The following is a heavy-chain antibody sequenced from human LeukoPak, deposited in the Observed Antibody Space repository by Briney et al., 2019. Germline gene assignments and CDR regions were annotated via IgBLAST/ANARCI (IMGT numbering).Heavy chain of an antibody. V-gene: IGHV1-8*01. J-gene: IGHJ5*02. D-gene: IGHD3-22*01. CDR3: AREGSSGYYYRWFDP. CDR2: MNPNSGNT. CDR1: GYAFTSYD. Sequence: GASVKVSCKASGYAFTSYDINWVRQATGQGLEWMGWMNPNSGNTGYAQKFQGRVTMTRNTSISTAYMELSSLRSEDTAVYYCAREGSSGYYYRWFDPWGQGTLVTVSS.